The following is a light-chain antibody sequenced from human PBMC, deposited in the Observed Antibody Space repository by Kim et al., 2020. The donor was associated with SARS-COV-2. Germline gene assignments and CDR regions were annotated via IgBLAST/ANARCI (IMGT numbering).Light chain of an antibody. CDR3: QSYDSSLSGYV. V-gene: IGLV1-40*01. Sequence: QSVTIPCTGSSSNIGAGYDVHWYQQLPGTAPKVLIYGNSNRPSGVPDRFSGSKSGTSASLAITGLQAEDEADYYCQSYDSSLSGYVFGTGTKVTVL. CDR1: SSNIGAGYD. J-gene: IGLJ1*01. CDR2: GNS.